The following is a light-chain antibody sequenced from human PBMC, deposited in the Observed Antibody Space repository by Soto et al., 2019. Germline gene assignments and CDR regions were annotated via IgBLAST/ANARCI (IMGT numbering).Light chain of an antibody. CDR2: VNSDGSH. Sequence: QSVLTQPPSASASPGASVNLTCILSRGYNNYAIAWHQQQQGRGPHYLMKVNSDGSHTKGGVIPHRFSGSSSEAERHLTSCGLHSEDEADYFCQSWGTGNRVFGGGTKVTVL. CDR1: RGYNNYA. J-gene: IGLJ3*02. CDR3: QSWGTGNRV. V-gene: IGLV4-69*02.